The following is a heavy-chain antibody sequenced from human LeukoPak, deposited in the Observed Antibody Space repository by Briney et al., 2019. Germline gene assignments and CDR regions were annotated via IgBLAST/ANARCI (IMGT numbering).Heavy chain of an antibody. J-gene: IGHJ6*03. D-gene: IGHD5-24*01. Sequence: PSETLSLTCTVSGGSISSYYWSWIRQPPGKGLEWIGYIYYSGSTNYNPPLKSRVTISVDTSKNQFSLKLSSVTAADTAVYYCARMRRDGYNGDYYMDVWGKGTTVTISS. CDR3: ARMRRDGYNGDYYMDV. V-gene: IGHV4-59*01. CDR1: GGSISSYY. CDR2: IYYSGST.